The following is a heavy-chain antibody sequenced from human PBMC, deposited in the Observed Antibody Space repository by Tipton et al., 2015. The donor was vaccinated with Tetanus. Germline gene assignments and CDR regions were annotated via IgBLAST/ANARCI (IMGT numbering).Heavy chain of an antibody. Sequence: LRLSCSVSGDSIRSEDYYWGWIRQSPGKGLEWLGYIYYSGHTYNNPPRKSRVSISFDASKNQFSQGLNSVTAADSATYYCARMTCSSPGCYYDYYHKVAGGGTGTAVAVS. CDR2: IYYSGHT. CDR1: GDSIRSEDYY. V-gene: IGHV4-30-4*01. J-gene: IGHJ6*03. D-gene: IGHD2-2*01. CDR3: ARMTCSSPGCYYDYYHKVAG.